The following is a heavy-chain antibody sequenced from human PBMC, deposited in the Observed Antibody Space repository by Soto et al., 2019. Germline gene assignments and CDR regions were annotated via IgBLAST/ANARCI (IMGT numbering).Heavy chain of an antibody. D-gene: IGHD3-16*01. CDR1: GFTVSSNY. CDR3: ARDGGENYDYGWGSLGV. CDR2: IYSGGST. V-gene: IGHV3-53*01. Sequence: EVQLVESGGGLIQPGGSLRLSCAASGFTVSSNYMSWVRQAPGKGLEWVSVIYSGGSTYYADSVKGRFTISRDNSKTTLYLQMDGLGAEDTAVYYCARDGGENYDYGWGSLGVWGQGTTVTVSS. J-gene: IGHJ6*02.